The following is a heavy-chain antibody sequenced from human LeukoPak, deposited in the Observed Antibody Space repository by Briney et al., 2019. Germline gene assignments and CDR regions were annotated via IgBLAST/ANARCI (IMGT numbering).Heavy chain of an antibody. J-gene: IGHJ3*02. D-gene: IGHD3-22*01. CDR3: ARSITVNDDAFDI. CDR2: ISGIGGST. V-gene: IGHV3-23*01. Sequence: GGSLRLSCTASGFAFSNYGMGWVRQAPGKGLEWVSSISGIGGSTYYADPVKGRFTISRDNSKNTLFLQMNSLRAEDTAVYYCARSITVNDDAFDIWGQGTMVTVSS. CDR1: GFAFSNYG.